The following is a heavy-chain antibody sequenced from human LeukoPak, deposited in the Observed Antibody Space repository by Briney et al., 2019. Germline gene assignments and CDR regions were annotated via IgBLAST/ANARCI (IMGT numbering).Heavy chain of an antibody. CDR2: MYDSEST. Sequence: SETLSLTCSVSGGSISSYYWSWIRQPPGKGLEWIGYMYDSESTNYNPSLKSRVTISVDSSKNQFSLKLKSVTAADTAVYYCARSGHYNWDARAYFDPWGQRTLVTVSS. V-gene: IGHV4-59*01. CDR3: ARSGHYNWDARAYFDP. D-gene: IGHD1-20*01. CDR1: GGSISSYY. J-gene: IGHJ5*02.